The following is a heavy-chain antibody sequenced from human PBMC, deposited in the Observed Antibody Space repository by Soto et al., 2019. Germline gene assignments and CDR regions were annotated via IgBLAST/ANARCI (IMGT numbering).Heavy chain of an antibody. CDR3: ARDQVREQWLVGEPHYYYYGMDV. CDR2: IYYSGST. Sequence: PSETLSLTCTVSGGSISSYYWSWIRQPPGKGLEWIGYIYYSGSTNYNPSLKSRVTISVDTSKNQFSLKLSSVTAADTAVYYCARDQVREQWLVGEPHYYYYGMDVWGQGTTVTVSS. V-gene: IGHV4-59*01. J-gene: IGHJ6*02. CDR1: GGSISSYY. D-gene: IGHD6-19*01.